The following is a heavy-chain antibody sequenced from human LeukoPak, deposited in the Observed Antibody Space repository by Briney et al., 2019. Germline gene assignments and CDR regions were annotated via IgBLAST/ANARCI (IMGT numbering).Heavy chain of an antibody. CDR3: VRQGTITYAYFDS. J-gene: IGHJ4*02. Sequence: PSETLSLTCTVSGGSISSYYWSWIRQPAGKGLEWIGRIYTSGSANYNPSLKSRVTMSVDTSNNQFSLRLNSVTAADTAVYYCVRQGTITYAYFDSWGQGVPVTVSS. D-gene: IGHD2-2*01. CDR2: IYTSGSA. CDR1: GGSISSYY. V-gene: IGHV4-4*07.